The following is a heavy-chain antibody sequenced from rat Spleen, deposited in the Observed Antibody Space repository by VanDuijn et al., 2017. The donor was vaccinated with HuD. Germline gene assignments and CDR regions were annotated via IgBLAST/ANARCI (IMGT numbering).Heavy chain of an antibody. D-gene: IGHD1-2*01. J-gene: IGHJ2*01. CDR1: GFSLTTYS. V-gene: IGHV2-15*01. CDR2: MWYDGDT. CDR3: TRRGEYSIYQFDS. Sequence: QVQLKESGPGLVQPSETLSLTCTVSGFSLTTYSVSWVRQPSGKGPEWMGKMWYDGDTVYNSGLKSRLSISRDTSKSQVFLKMNSLQTEDTAIYYCTRRGEYSIYQFDSWGQGVMVTVSS.